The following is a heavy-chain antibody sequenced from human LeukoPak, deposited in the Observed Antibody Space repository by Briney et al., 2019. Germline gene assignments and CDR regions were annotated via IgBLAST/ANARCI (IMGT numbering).Heavy chain of an antibody. D-gene: IGHD3-3*01. CDR1: GGTFSSYA. CDR2: IIPIFGTA. J-gene: IGHJ4*02. Sequence: GASVKVSCKASGGTFSSYAISWVRQAPGQGLEWMGGIIPIFGTANYAQKFQGRVTITTDESTSTAYMELSSLRSEDTAVYYCARGFYDFWSGSYDYWGQGTLVTVSS. CDR3: ARGFYDFWSGSYDY. V-gene: IGHV1-69*05.